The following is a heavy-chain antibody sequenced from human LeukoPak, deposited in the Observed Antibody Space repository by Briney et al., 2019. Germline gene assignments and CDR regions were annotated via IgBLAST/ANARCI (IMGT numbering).Heavy chain of an antibody. CDR2: IYHSGST. CDR3: ATYGWFGELSFDY. V-gene: IGHV4-4*02. J-gene: IGHJ4*02. Sequence: SETLSLTCAVSGSSISSSNWWSWVRQPPGKGLEWIGEIYHSGSTNYNPSLKSRVTISVDKSKNQFSLKLSSVTAADTAVYYCATYGWFGELSFDYWGQGTLVTVSS. D-gene: IGHD3-10*01. CDR1: GSSISSSNW.